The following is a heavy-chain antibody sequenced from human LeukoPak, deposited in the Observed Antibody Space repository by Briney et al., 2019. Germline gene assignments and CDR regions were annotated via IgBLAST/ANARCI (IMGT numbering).Heavy chain of an antibody. CDR1: GGTFSSYT. Sequence: AASVKVSCKASGGTFSSYTISWVRQAPGQGREWMGRIIPILGIANYAQKFQGRVTITADKSTSTAYMELSSLRSEDTAVYDCASDCSGGSCYGKYYYYYYMDVWGKGTTVTVSS. V-gene: IGHV1-69*02. CDR3: ASDCSGGSCYGKYYYYYYMDV. CDR2: IIPILGIA. J-gene: IGHJ6*03. D-gene: IGHD2-15*01.